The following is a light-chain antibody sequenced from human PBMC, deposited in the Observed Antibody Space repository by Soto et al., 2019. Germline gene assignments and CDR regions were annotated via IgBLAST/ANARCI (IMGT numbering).Light chain of an antibody. CDR1: QSPRHSDGKTY. V-gene: IGKV2-28*01. CDR3: MQALQSRT. Sequence: DIVMLQTPLSLSVTPGQPASISCKSSQSPRHSDGKTYLDWYVQKPGQSPQLLIYFGSNLARGVPDRFSGSGSGTDFTLKINRVEAEDVGTYYCMQALQSRTFGQGTRLAIK. J-gene: IGKJ5*01. CDR2: FGS.